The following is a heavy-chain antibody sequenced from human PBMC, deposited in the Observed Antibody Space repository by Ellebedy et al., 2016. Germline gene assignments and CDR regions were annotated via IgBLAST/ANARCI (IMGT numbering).Heavy chain of an antibody. Sequence: SETLSLXXSVSGGYIANSHNHWGWIRQPPGKALEWIGSIFYSGTIDYNPFLKSRVTISVDTSRNQFSLRLSSVTAADTAVYYCARRCLSVSCFLYWGQGILVTVSS. CDR1: GGYIANSHNH. V-gene: IGHV4-39*01. J-gene: IGHJ4*02. D-gene: IGHD2-2*01. CDR3: ARRCLSVSCFLY. CDR2: IFYSGTI.